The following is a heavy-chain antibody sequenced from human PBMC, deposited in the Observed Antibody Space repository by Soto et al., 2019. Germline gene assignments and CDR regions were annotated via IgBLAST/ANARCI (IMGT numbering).Heavy chain of an antibody. CDR2: MNPDSGNT. D-gene: IGHD3-10*01. CDR1: GNTFTSYD. V-gene: IGHV1-8*01. CDR3: ARGRTMVRGVIYNYFDP. Sequence: QVHLVQSGAEVKKPGASVKVSCKASGNTFTSYDINWVRQATGQGLEWMGWMNPDSGNTGYAQKFQGRVTMTRNTAISTAYMELSSLTYEDTAVYYCARGRTMVRGVIYNYFDPWGQGTLVTVSS. J-gene: IGHJ5*02.